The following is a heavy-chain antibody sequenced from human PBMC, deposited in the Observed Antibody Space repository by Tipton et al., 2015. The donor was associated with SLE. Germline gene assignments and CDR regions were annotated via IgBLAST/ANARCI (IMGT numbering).Heavy chain of an antibody. CDR1: GGSISSSSHY. Sequence: TLSLTCTVSGGSISSSSHYWGWIRQPPGKGLEWVGYIYTTGSTNYNPSLKSRVTISVDTSKNQFSLKLTSVTAADTAVYYCARTEVRGVIAMDVWGKGTTVTVSS. D-gene: IGHD3-10*01. J-gene: IGHJ6*03. V-gene: IGHV4-61*05. CDR3: ARTEVRGVIAMDV. CDR2: IYTTGST.